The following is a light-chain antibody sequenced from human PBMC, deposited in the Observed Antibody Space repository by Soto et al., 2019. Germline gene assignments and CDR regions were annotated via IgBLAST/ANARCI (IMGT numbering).Light chain of an antibody. CDR3: QQRGTWPPIT. CDR2: DAS. J-gene: IGKJ5*01. V-gene: IGKV3-11*01. CDR1: PIVSNN. Sequence: EIVLTQYPATMSLSPGERATPCGMASPIVSNNLAWYQQKPGQAPSLLIYDASSRAAGIPARFSGSGSGTDFTLTISSLESEDVAVYYCQQRGTWPPITVGQVTRLEIK.